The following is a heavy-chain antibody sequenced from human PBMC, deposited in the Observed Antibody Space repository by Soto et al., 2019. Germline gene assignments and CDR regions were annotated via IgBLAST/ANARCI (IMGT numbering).Heavy chain of an antibody. Sequence: EVQLVESGGGLVQPGRSLRLSCAASGFTFDDYAMHWVRQAPGKGLEWVSGISWNSGSIGYADSVKGRFAISRDNAKNSLYLQMNSLRAEDTALYYCAKDAHYYDSSGPLDYWGQGTLVTVSS. CDR1: GFTFDDYA. CDR2: ISWNSGSI. J-gene: IGHJ4*02. CDR3: AKDAHYYDSSGPLDY. D-gene: IGHD3-22*01. V-gene: IGHV3-9*01.